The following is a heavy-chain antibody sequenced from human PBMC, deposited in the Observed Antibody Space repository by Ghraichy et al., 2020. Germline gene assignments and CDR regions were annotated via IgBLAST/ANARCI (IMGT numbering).Heavy chain of an antibody. CDR2: IYDSRST. Sequence: SETLSLTCTVSGGSNNISGYYWSWIRQPPGKGLECIGYIYDSRSTKYNPALKSRVTISVDTSKNNFSLKLTSVTAADTAVYYCARGYSSTLMKWFDPWGQGTLVTVSS. D-gene: IGHD2-2*01. CDR3: ARGYSSTLMKWFDP. J-gene: IGHJ5*02. V-gene: IGHV4-61*03. CDR1: GGSNNISGYY.